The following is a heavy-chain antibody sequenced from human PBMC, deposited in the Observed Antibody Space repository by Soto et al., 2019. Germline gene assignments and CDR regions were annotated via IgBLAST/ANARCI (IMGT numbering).Heavy chain of an antibody. CDR1: GGSFSGYY. Sequence: SETLSLTCAVYGGSFSGYYWSWIRQPPGKGLEWIGEINHSGSTNYNPSLKSRVTISVDTSKYQFSLKLSSVTAADTAVYYCARRSAGSSKDYWGQGTLVTVSS. CDR2: INHSGST. J-gene: IGHJ4*02. D-gene: IGHD6-6*01. V-gene: IGHV4-34*01. CDR3: ARRSAGSSKDY.